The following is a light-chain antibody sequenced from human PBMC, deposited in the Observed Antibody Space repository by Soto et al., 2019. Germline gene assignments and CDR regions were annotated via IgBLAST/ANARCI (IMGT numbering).Light chain of an antibody. CDR2: DAS. Sequence: EIVLTQSPATLSLSPGERATLSCRASESVGSFLAWYQQKPGQAPRLLISDASNRAPGIPARFSGSGSGTDFTLTIRSLEPEDFAVYYCQQRANWPPLTFGGGTKVEIK. J-gene: IGKJ4*01. CDR1: ESVGSF. CDR3: QQRANWPPLT. V-gene: IGKV3-11*01.